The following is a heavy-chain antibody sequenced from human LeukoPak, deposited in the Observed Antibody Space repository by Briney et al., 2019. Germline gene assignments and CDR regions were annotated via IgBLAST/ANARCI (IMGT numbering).Heavy chain of an antibody. CDR3: ARAYYDSRPDAFDI. J-gene: IGHJ3*02. V-gene: IGHV1-69*06. CDR2: IIPIFGTA. CDR1: GGTFSSYA. D-gene: IGHD3-22*01. Sequence: GSSVKVSCKASGGTFSSYAISWVRQAPGQGLEWMGGIIPIFGTANYAQRFQGRVTITADKSTSTAYMELSSLRSEDTAVYYCARAYYDSRPDAFDIWGQGTMVTVSS.